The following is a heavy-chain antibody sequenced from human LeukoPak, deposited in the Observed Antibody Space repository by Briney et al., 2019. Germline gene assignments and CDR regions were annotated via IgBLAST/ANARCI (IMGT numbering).Heavy chain of an antibody. J-gene: IGHJ4*02. CDR3: ARATLLYGSGSYVYFDH. D-gene: IGHD3-10*01. V-gene: IGHV4-34*01. Sequence: SETLSLTCAVYGGSFSGYYWSWIRQPPGKGLEWIGEINHSGSTNYNPSLKSRVTISVDTSKNQFSLKLSSVTAADTAVYYCARATLLYGSGSYVYFDHWGQGTLVTVSS. CDR1: GGSFSGYY. CDR2: INHSGST.